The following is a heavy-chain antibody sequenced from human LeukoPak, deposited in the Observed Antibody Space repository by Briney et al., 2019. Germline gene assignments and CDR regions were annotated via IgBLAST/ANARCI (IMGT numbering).Heavy chain of an antibody. J-gene: IGHJ6*02. CDR3: ARDQEEDGSGSYFYYRYYGMDV. CDR2: IIPILGLA. Sequence: ASVKVSCKASGGTFSKYAITWVRQAPGQGLEWMGRIIPILGLANYGQKFQGRVTITADKSTSTAYMELSSLKSEDTAMYYCARDQEEDGSGSYFYYRYYGMDVWGQGTTVTVSS. D-gene: IGHD3-10*01. V-gene: IGHV1-69*04. CDR1: GGTFSKYA.